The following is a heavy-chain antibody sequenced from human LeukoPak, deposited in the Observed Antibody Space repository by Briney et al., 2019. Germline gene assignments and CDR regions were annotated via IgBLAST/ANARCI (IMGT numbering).Heavy chain of an antibody. CDR2: ISGSGGST. CDR3: ARDGPTWGCSSTSCYMDY. CDR1: GFTFSSYA. V-gene: IGHV3-23*01. D-gene: IGHD2-2*02. J-gene: IGHJ4*02. Sequence: GGSLRLSCAASGFTFSSYAMSWVHQAPGKGLEWVSAISGSGGSTYYADSVKGRFTISRDNSKNTLYLQMNSLRAEDTAVYYCARDGPTWGCSSTSCYMDYWGQGTLVTVSS.